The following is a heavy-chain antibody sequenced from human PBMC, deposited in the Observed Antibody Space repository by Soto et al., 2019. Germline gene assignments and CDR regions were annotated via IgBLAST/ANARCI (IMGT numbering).Heavy chain of an antibody. V-gene: IGHV4-31*03. J-gene: IGHJ6*02. CDR2: IYYSGST. Sequence: LSLTCTVSGVSIRSGGYYWSWIRQHPGKGLEWIGYIYYSGSTYYNPSIKSRVTISVDTSKNQFSLKLSSVTADDTAVYYCARDSDIAARRYYYYGMDVWGQGTTVTVSS. CDR3: ARDSDIAARRYYYYGMDV. CDR1: GVSIRSGGYY. D-gene: IGHD6-6*01.